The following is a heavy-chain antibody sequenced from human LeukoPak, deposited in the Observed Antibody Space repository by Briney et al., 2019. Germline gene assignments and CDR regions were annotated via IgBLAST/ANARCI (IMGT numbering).Heavy chain of an antibody. Sequence: SETLSLTCTVSGGSISSSSYYWGWIRQPPGKGLEWIGSIYYSGSTYYNPSLKSRVTISVDTSKNQFSLKLSSVTAADTAVYYCARGRGYSGYIIDYWGQGTLVTVSS. CDR3: ARGRGYSGYIIDY. D-gene: IGHD5-12*01. V-gene: IGHV4-39*01. J-gene: IGHJ4*02. CDR1: GGSISSSSYY. CDR2: IYYSGST.